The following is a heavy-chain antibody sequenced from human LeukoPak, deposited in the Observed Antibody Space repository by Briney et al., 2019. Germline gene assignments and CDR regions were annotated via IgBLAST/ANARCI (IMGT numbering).Heavy chain of an antibody. V-gene: IGHV3-30*02. D-gene: IGHD6-19*01. J-gene: IGHJ4*02. Sequence: GGSLRLSCAASGFTFSSYAMSWVRQAPGKGLEWVAFIRYDGSNKYYADSVKGRFTISRDNAKNTLYLQMNSLRAEDTAVYYCTCIAVAGRRAYYFDYWGQGTLVTVSS. CDR2: IRYDGSNK. CDR1: GFTFSSYA. CDR3: TCIAVAGRRAYYFDY.